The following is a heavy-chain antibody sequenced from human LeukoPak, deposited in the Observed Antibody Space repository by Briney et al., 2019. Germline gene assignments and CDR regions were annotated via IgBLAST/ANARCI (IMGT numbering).Heavy chain of an antibody. CDR2: IYSDGNT. J-gene: IGHJ4*02. D-gene: IGHD4-17*01. CDR1: GFTVSSNY. Sequence: GGSLRLSCAVSGFTVSSNYMSWVRQAPGKGLEWVSVIYSDGNTYYADSVKGRFTISRDISKSTLYLQMNSLRAEDTAVYYCAKVMGPSYGDYADYWGQGTLVTVSS. CDR3: AKVMGPSYGDYADY. V-gene: IGHV3-66*01.